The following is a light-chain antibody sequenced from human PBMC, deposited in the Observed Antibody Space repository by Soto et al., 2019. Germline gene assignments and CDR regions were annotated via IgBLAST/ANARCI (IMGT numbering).Light chain of an antibody. J-gene: IGLJ2*01. V-gene: IGLV1-40*01. CDR2: DNS. CDR1: SSNIGAGYD. Sequence: QSVLTQPPSVSGAPGQRVTIPCTGSSSNIGAGYDVHWYQQLPGTAPKLLIYDNSNRPSGVPDRFSGSKSGTSASLAITGLQAEDEADYYCQAYDTSLCGWEAFGGGTKLTVL. CDR3: QAYDTSLCGWEA.